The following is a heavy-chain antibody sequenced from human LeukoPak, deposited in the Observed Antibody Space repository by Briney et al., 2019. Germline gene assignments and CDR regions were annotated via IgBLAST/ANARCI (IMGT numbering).Heavy chain of an antibody. Sequence: SETLSLTCTVSGGSIISYYWSWIRQPPGKGLEWIGNIYYSGSTNYNASLKSRLTISVDTSKNQFSLDLTSVTAADTAVYYCARALRYYDTYYFDYWGQGSLVTVSS. CDR1: GGSIISYY. D-gene: IGHD3-9*01. CDR3: ARALRYYDTYYFDY. CDR2: IYYSGST. V-gene: IGHV4-59*01. J-gene: IGHJ4*02.